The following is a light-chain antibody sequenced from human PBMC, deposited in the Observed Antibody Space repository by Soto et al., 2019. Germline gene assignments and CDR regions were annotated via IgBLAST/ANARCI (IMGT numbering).Light chain of an antibody. CDR2: YDS. V-gene: IGLV3-21*01. Sequence: SYELTQAPSVAVAPGKTAWITCGGNSIGSKSVHWYQQRPGQAPVLVIYYDSDRPSGVPERFSASNSGNTATLTITRVEAGDEADYYCQVWDTSNDHYVFGTGTKLTVL. CDR1: SIGSKS. J-gene: IGLJ1*01. CDR3: QVWDTSNDHYV.